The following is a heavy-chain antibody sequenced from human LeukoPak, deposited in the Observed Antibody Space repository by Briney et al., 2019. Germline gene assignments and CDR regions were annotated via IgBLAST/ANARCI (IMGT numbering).Heavy chain of an antibody. Sequence: ASVKVSCKASGYTFTSYDINWVRQATGQGLEWMGWMNPNSGNTGYAQKFQGRVTMTRNTSISTAYMELSSLRSEDTAVYYCARGYGTRFLEWLLSKNYYFDYWGQGTLVTVSS. J-gene: IGHJ4*02. CDR1: GYTFTSYD. D-gene: IGHD3-3*01. V-gene: IGHV1-8*01. CDR3: ARGYGTRFLEWLLSKNYYFDY. CDR2: MNPNSGNT.